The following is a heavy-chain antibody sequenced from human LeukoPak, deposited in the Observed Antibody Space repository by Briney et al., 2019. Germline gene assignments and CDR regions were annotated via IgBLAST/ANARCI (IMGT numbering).Heavy chain of an antibody. V-gene: IGHV1-2*02. D-gene: IGHD3-10*01. CDR2: INPNSGAT. CDR3: ARDVGGSGNRSDP. J-gene: IGHJ5*02. CDR1: GYTFTGYY. Sequence: ASVKVSCKASGYTFTGYYIHWVRQAPGRGLEWLGWINPNSGATKYAQQFQGRVAMTSDTSISTAHMELSSLTSDDTAVYHRARDVGGSGNRSDPWGQGTLVTVSS.